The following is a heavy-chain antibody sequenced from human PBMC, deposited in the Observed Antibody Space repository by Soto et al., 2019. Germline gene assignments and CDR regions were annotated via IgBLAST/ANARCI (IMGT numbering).Heavy chain of an antibody. J-gene: IGHJ6*02. Sequence: PSETLSLTCAVYGGSFSAYYWSWIRHRPGEGLEWFGYINHRGSLYYNPSLKSRVSMSVDTSKNQFSLNLSSVTAADTAVYYCARELPQRQGRNMDVWGQGTTVTV. CDR2: INHRGSL. V-gene: IGHV4-34*09. CDR1: GGSFSAYY. D-gene: IGHD1-1*01. CDR3: ARELPQRQGRNMDV.